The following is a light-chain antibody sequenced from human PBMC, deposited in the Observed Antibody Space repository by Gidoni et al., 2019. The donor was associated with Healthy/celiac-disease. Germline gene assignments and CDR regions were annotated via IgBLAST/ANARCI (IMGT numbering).Light chain of an antibody. CDR2: DVS. Sequence: QSALTQPASVSGSPGQSITISCTGTSSDVGGYNYVSWYQQHPGKSPQLMIYDVSNRPSGVSNRFSGSKSGNTASLTISGLQAEDEADYYCSSYTSSTPRPYVFGTGTKVTVL. CDR1: SSDVGGYNY. J-gene: IGLJ1*01. V-gene: IGLV2-14*01. CDR3: SSYTSSTPRPYV.